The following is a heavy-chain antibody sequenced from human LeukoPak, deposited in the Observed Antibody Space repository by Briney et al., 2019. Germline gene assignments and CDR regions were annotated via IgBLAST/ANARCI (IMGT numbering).Heavy chain of an antibody. D-gene: IGHD6-19*01. J-gene: IGHJ4*02. V-gene: IGHV3-7*01. Sequence: GGSLRLSRAASGLTFSSYWMSWVRQAPGKGLEWVANIKQDGSEKYYVDSVKGRFTISRDNAKNSLYLQMNSLRAEDTAVYYCARVGGWGGYFDYWGQGTLVTVSS. CDR1: GLTFSSYW. CDR2: IKQDGSEK. CDR3: ARVGGWGGYFDY.